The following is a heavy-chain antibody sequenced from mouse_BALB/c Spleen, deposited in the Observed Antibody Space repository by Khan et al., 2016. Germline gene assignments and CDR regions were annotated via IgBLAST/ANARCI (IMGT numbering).Heavy chain of an antibody. CDR3: ARNYGSSSDY. J-gene: IGHJ2*01. Sequence: QVRLQQSGAELAKPGASVKMSCKASGYTFTSYWMHWVKQRPGQGLEWIGYINPSTGYTEYNQKFKDKATLTADKSSSTAYMQLSSLTSEDSAVSYCARNYGSSSDYWGQGTTLTVSS. D-gene: IGHD1-1*01. V-gene: IGHV1-7*01. CDR1: GYTFTSYW. CDR2: INPSTGYT.